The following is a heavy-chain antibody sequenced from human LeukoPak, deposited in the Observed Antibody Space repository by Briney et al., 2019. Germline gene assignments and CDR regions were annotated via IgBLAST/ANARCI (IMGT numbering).Heavy chain of an antibody. J-gene: IGHJ5*02. D-gene: IGHD3-22*01. CDR3: ASPMAEASISGS. Sequence: ASVKVSCKASGYTFTSYAMHWVSQAPGQRLEWMGWINAGNGNTKYSQKFQGRVTITRDTSASTAYMKLSSLRSEDTAVYYCASPMAEASISGSWGQGTLVTVSS. V-gene: IGHV1-3*01. CDR1: GYTFTSYA. CDR2: INAGNGNT.